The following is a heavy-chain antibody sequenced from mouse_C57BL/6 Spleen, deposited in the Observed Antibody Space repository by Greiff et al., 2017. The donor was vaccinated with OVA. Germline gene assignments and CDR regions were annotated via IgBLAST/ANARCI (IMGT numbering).Heavy chain of an antibody. CDR3: ARGGYDPY. CDR1: VYTFPSSW. Sequence: VQLQQPGAELLKPGASVKLSCKASVYTFPSSWLQWVKQRPGPGLEWIGEIDPSDSYTNYNQKFKGKATLTVDTSSSTAYMQLSSLTSEDSAVYYCARGGYDPYWGQGTTLTVSS. J-gene: IGHJ2*01. D-gene: IGHD2-2*01. V-gene: IGHV1-50*01. CDR2: IDPSDSYT.